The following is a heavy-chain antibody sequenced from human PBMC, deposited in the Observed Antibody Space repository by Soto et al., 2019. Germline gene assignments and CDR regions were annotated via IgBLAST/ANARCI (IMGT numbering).Heavy chain of an antibody. Sequence: ASVKVSCKASGYTFTSYAMHWVRQAPGQRLEWMGWINAGNGNTKYSQKFQGRVTITRDTSASTAYMELSSLRSEDTAVYYCARDGVATDLFDYRGQGTLVTVSS. J-gene: IGHJ4*02. V-gene: IGHV1-3*01. D-gene: IGHD5-12*01. CDR2: INAGNGNT. CDR3: ARDGVATDLFDY. CDR1: GYTFTSYA.